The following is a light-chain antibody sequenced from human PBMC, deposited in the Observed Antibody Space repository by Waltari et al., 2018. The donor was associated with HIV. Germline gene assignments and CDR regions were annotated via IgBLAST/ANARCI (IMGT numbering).Light chain of an antibody. V-gene: IGLV1-40*01. J-gene: IGLJ3*02. CDR3: QSYDSGLSVV. CDR2: GDT. CDR1: SSNIGAGFD. Sequence: QSVLTQPPSVSGATGQRVTISCTGNSSNIGAGFDVHWYQQLPETAPKLLIYGDTNRPSGVPDRFSGSKSGTSASLAITGLQAEDEADYYCQSYDSGLSVVFGGGTKLTVL.